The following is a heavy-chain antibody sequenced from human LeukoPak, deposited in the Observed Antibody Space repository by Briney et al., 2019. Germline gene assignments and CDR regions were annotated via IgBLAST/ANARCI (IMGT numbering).Heavy chain of an antibody. CDR1: GFTIISYY. D-gene: IGHD2-8*01. Sequence: SETLSLTCTASGFTIISYYWSWIRQPPGKGLEWISYIYYSVSTNSDPSFKSRVMISRDTSKNEFSLKLMSVNAADTAVYYCAMQTWVLMEYAILWGRGPRV. CDR2: IYYSVST. J-gene: IGHJ4*02. V-gene: IGHV4-59*08. CDR3: AMQTWVLMEYAIL.